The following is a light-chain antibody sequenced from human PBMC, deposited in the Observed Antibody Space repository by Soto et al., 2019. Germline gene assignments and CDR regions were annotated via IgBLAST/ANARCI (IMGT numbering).Light chain of an antibody. CDR2: DAS. J-gene: IGKJ1*01. CDR1: QSISNK. Sequence: DIQMTQSPSTLSASVGDRVTITCRASQSISNKLAWYQQKAGKAPKVLIYDASTLESGVPSRFSGSGSGTEFTLTISSLQPDDFATYYCQQYHTYSRTFDQGTMVEIK. V-gene: IGKV1-5*01. CDR3: QQYHTYSRT.